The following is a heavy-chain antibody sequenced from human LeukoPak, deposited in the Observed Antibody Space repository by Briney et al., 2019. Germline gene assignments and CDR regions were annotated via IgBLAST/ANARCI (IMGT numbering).Heavy chain of an antibody. CDR1: GFAFSNYA. V-gene: IGHV3-23*01. J-gene: IGHJ4*02. Sequence: GGSLRLSCAASGFAFSNYAMSWVRQAPGKGLEWVSAISGSGGSTYYADSVKGRFTISRDNAKNSLYLQMNSLRAEDTAVYYCAREYRSSSGESDYWGQGTLVTVSS. CDR2: ISGSGGST. D-gene: IGHD6-6*01. CDR3: AREYRSSSGESDY.